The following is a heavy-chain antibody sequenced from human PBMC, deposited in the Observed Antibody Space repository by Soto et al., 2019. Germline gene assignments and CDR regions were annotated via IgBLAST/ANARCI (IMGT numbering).Heavy chain of an antibody. D-gene: IGHD3-10*01. CDR2: INSNSSTI. Sequence: GGSLRLSCAASGFTFSSYSMNWVRQAPGKGLEWVSYINSNSSTIYYVDSVKGRFTISRDNAKNSLYLQMNSLRVEDTAVYHCVRSSGWTGDFWGQGILVTVSS. J-gene: IGHJ4*02. CDR1: GFTFSSYS. V-gene: IGHV3-48*04. CDR3: VRSSGWTGDF.